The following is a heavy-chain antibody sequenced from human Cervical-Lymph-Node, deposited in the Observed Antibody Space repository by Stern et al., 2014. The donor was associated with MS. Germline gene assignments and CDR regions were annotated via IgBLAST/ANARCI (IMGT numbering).Heavy chain of an antibody. J-gene: IGHJ6*02. CDR1: GFTFSTYW. V-gene: IGHV3-74*02. CDR3: AREYCSGGSCSRNYYGMDV. D-gene: IGHD2-15*01. Sequence: EVQLVESGGGLVQPGGSLRLSCAVSGFTFSTYWMHWVRQVPGKGLAWVSRLDTDGTSTSDADSVKDRFTIARDNAKNTLYLQMNSLRAEDTAVYYCAREYCSGGSCSRNYYGMDVWGQGTTVTVSS. CDR2: LDTDGTST.